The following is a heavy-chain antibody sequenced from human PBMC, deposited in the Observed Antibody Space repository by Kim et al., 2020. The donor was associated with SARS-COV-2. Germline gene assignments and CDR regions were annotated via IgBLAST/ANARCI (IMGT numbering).Heavy chain of an antibody. Sequence: GGSLRLSCVVSGFNSADYAMHWVRQAPGKGLEWVSGIFWNGGETDYADSVKGRFTISRDISSNSLYLQMDSLRPDDTAFYYCTKDITPAGPDAWGQGTAV. J-gene: IGHJ6*02. CDR1: GFNSADYA. V-gene: IGHV3-9*02. CDR3: TKDITPAGPDA. D-gene: IGHD2-15*01. CDR2: IFWNGGET.